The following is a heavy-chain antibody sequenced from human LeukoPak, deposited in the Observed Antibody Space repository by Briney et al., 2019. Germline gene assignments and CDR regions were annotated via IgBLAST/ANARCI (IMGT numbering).Heavy chain of an antibody. D-gene: IGHD1-26*01. J-gene: IGHJ4*02. CDR2: IKSKTDGGTT. V-gene: IGHV3-15*01. Sequence: GGSLRLSCAASGFTFSNAWMSWVRQAPGKGLEWVGRIKSKTDGGTTDYAAPVKGRFTISRDDSKNTLYLQMNSLKTEDTAVYYCTAAGWELYYFDYWGQGTLVTVSS. CDR1: GFTFSNAW. CDR3: TAAGWELYYFDY.